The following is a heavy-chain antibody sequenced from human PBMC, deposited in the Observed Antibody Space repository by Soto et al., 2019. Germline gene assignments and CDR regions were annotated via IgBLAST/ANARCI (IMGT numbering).Heavy chain of an antibody. J-gene: IGHJ5*02. CDR1: GYSFTSYW. CDR3: ASSRIAVAGNRDDWFDP. D-gene: IGHD6-19*01. V-gene: IGHV5-10-1*01. Sequence: VESLKISCKGSGYSFTSYWISWVRQMPGKGLEWMGRIDPSDSYTNYSPSFQGHVTISADKSISTAYLQWSSLKASDTAMYYCASSRIAVAGNRDDWFDPWGQGTLVTVSS. CDR2: IDPSDSYT.